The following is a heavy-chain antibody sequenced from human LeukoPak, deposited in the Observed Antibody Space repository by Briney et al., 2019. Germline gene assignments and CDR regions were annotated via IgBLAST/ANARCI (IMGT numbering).Heavy chain of an antibody. CDR3: ARQTGSGLFILP. CDR2: IYTSGSP. V-gene: IGHV4-4*07. D-gene: IGHD3/OR15-3a*01. CDR1: GGSISSYD. Sequence: SETLSLTCTVSGGSISSYDWSWIRQPAGKGLEWIGRIYTSGSPNYNPSLKSRVTMSVDTSKNQFSLRLTSVTAADTAVYYCARQTGSGLFILPGGQGTLVTVSS. J-gene: IGHJ4*02.